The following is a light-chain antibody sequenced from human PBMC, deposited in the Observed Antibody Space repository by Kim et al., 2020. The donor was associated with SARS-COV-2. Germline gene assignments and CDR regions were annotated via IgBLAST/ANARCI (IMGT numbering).Light chain of an antibody. CDR2: DVR. J-gene: IGLJ3*02. CDR3: CSYAGSYTWV. Sequence: GHSVTISCTGTSSDVGGYNYVAWYQQHPGKAPKLMIYDVRKRPSGVPDRFSGSKSGNTASLTISGLQAEDEADYYCCSYAGSYTWVFGGGTQLTVL. CDR1: SSDVGGYNY. V-gene: IGLV2-11*01.